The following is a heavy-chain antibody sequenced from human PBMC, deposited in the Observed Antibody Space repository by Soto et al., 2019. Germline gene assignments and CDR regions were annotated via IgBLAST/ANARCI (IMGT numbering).Heavy chain of an antibody. CDR3: ARGPTIFGVVIPYYFDY. J-gene: IGHJ4*02. D-gene: IGHD3-3*01. Sequence: ASVKVSCKASGYTFTSYAMHWVCQAPGQRLEWMGWINAGNGNTKYSQKFQGRVTITRDTSASTAYMELSSLRSEDTAVYYCARGPTIFGVVIPYYFDYWGQGTLVTVSS. CDR2: INAGNGNT. CDR1: GYTFTSYA. V-gene: IGHV1-3*01.